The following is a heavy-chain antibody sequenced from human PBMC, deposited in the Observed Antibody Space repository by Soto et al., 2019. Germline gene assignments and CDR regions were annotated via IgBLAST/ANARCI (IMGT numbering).Heavy chain of an antibody. CDR2: ISSSSTTI. Sequence: PGGSLRLSCAASGLTFSTYSMNWVRQAPGKGLEWVSYISSSSTTIYYADSVKGRFTISRDNAKNSLYLQMNSLRAEDTAVYYCARGSNHFDYWGHGTLVTVSS. J-gene: IGHJ4*01. D-gene: IGHD4-4*01. CDR1: GLTFSTYS. CDR3: ARGSNHFDY. V-gene: IGHV3-48*01.